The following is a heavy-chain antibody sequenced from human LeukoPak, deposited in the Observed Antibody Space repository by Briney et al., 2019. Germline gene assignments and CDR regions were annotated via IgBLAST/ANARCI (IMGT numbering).Heavy chain of an antibody. D-gene: IGHD3-9*01. Sequence: SETLSLTCTVSGGSVRSGNYFWSWIRQSPGKGLEWIGYIYFRGNTKYSPALESRATISEDPSKNQFSLRLTSLTAADTAVYYCARVDWWFDIMTGWPAITNNGMDVWGQGTTVIVSS. CDR2: IYFRGNT. CDR3: ARVDWWFDIMTGWPAITNNGMDV. V-gene: IGHV4-61*01. J-gene: IGHJ6*02. CDR1: GGSVRSGNYF.